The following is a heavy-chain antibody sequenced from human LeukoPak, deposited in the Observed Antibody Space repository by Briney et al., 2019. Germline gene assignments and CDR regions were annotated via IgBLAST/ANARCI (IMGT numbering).Heavy chain of an antibody. CDR2: ISGSGGST. D-gene: IGHD3-10*01. V-gene: IGHV3-23*01. CDR1: GFTFSSYG. CDR3: ANNEITMVRGAPRGY. Sequence: GGSLRLSCATSGFTFSSYGMSWVRQAPGKGLEWVSAISGSGGSTYYADSVKGRFTISRDNSKNTLYLQMNSLRAEDTAVYYCANNEITMVRGAPRGYWGQGTLVTVSS. J-gene: IGHJ4*02.